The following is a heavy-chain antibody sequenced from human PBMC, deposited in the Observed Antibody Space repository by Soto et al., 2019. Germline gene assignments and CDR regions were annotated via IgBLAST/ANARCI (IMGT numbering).Heavy chain of an antibody. CDR3: ARDLDYYDSSGYYP. CDR2: IYYSGST. J-gene: IGHJ5*02. Sequence: PSETLSLTCTVSGGSISSYYWSWIRQPPGKGLEWIGYIYYSGSTNYNPPLKSRVTISVDTSKNQFSLKLSSVTAADTAVYYCARDLDYYDSSGYYPWGQGTLVTVSS. CDR1: GGSISSYY. V-gene: IGHV4-59*01. D-gene: IGHD3-22*01.